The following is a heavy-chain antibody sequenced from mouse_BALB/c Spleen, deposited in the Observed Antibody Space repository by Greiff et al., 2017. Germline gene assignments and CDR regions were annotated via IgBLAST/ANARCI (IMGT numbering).Heavy chain of an antibody. V-gene: IGHV14-4*02. CDR1: GFNIKDYY. J-gene: IGHJ4*01. Sequence: VQLQQSGAELVRSGASVKLSCTASGFNIKDYYMHWVKQRPEQGLEWIGWIDPENGDTEYAPKFQGKATMTADTSSNTAYLQLSSLTSEDTAVYYCTGALNYYGCGAMDYWGQGTSVTVSS. CDR2: IDPENGDT. D-gene: IGHD1-2*01. CDR3: TGALNYYGCGAMDY.